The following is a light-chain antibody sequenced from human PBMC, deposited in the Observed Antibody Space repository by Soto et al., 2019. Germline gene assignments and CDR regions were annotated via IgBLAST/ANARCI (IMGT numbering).Light chain of an antibody. CDR2: EAS. Sequence: QSVLTQPASVSGSPGQSITITCTGTSSVVETNALVSCCQQHPGNVPQLLIYEASKRPSGVSRRFSGSQSGNTAPLTISGHQAEHEAAYYCWSSGGDKTFYVFGGAPKVTVL. J-gene: IGLJ1*01. CDR3: WSSGGDKTFYV. V-gene: IGLV2-23*02. CDR1: SSVVETNAL.